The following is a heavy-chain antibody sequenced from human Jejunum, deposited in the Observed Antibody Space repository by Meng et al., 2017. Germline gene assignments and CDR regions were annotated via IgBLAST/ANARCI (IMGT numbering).Heavy chain of an antibody. CDR2: IWFAGSKP. D-gene: IGHD6-19*01. Sequence: LVELWGGAVQPQTSLRRSCAGPVLTLRSDGLHWVRQASGKGLEWLAVIWFAGSKPYYSDSVKGRFTVSRDNSKNTLYLQMNSLRADDTAVYYCARYRSGSSDYWGPGTLVTVSS. CDR3: ARYRSGSSDY. CDR1: VLTLRSDG. V-gene: IGHV3-33*01. J-gene: IGHJ4*02.